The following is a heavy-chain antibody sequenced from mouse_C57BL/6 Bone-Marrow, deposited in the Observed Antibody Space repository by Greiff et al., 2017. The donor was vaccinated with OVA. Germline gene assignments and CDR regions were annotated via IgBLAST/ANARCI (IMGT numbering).Heavy chain of an antibody. V-gene: IGHV1-81*01. J-gene: IGHJ4*01. CDR3: ARRGGYHFFYAMDY. Sequence: QVQLQQSGAELARPGASVKLSCKASGYTFTSYGISWVKQRTGQGLEWIGDINPNNGGTIYNQKFKGKATLTVDKSSSTAYMELRSLTSEDTAVYYCARRGGYHFFYAMDYWGQGTSVTVSS. CDR1: GYTFTSYG. D-gene: IGHD2-2*01. CDR2: INPNNGGT.